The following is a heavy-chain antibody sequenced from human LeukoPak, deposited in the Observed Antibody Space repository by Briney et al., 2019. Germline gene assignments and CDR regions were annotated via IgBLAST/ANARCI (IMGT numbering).Heavy chain of an antibody. V-gene: IGHV3-11*05. Sequence: PGGSLRLACAASGFTVSSKYMSWIRQAPGKGLEWVSYISTTSSYTDYADSVKGRFTISRDNAKNLLYLQMNSLRPDDTAVYYCARDWYCSSSICYTDRNWFDPWGQGTLITVSS. CDR3: ARDWYCSSSICYTDRNWFDP. CDR2: ISTTSSYT. CDR1: GFTVSSKY. J-gene: IGHJ5*02. D-gene: IGHD2-2*02.